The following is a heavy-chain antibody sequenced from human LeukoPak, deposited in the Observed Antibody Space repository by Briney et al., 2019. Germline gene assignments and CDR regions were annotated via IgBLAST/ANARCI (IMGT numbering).Heavy chain of an antibody. J-gene: IGHJ4*02. CDR3: ARSLHPPNFDY. Sequence: GGSLRLSCAASGFTFSSYSMNWVRQAPGKGLEWVSYISSSSSTIYYADSVKGRFTISRDNAKNSLYLQMNSLRAEDTAVYYCARSLHPPNFDYWGQGTLVTVSS. D-gene: IGHD4-11*01. CDR1: GFTFSSYS. CDR2: ISSSSSTI. V-gene: IGHV3-48*01.